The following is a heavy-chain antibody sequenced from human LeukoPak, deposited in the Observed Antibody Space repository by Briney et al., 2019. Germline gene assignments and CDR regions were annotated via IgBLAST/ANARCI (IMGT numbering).Heavy chain of an antibody. Sequence: GGSLRLSCAASGFTFSSYAMSWVRQAPGKGLEWVSAISGSGGSTYYADSVKGRFTISRDNSKNTLYLQMNSLSAEDTAVYYCAKGGRIFTLFDYWGQGTLVTVSS. J-gene: IGHJ4*02. CDR1: GFTFSSYA. V-gene: IGHV3-23*01. CDR2: ISGSGGST. CDR3: AKGGRIFTLFDY.